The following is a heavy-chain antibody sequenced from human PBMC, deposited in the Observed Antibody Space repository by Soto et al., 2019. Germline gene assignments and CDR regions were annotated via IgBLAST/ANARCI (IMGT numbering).Heavy chain of an antibody. D-gene: IGHD2-2*01. CDR1: GGTLTKYA. V-gene: IGHV1-69*13. CDR2: IIPVFGTP. Sequence: SVKVSCKASGGTLTKYAFSCVLQSPLQGRVGMGGIIPVFGTPDYAQKFQGRVTITADESTRTASMELSSLRSDDTAVYYCARERSVGYCITTTCPKPFYYYAMDVWGQGTTVTVSS. J-gene: IGHJ6*02. CDR3: ARERSVGYCITTTCPKPFYYYAMDV.